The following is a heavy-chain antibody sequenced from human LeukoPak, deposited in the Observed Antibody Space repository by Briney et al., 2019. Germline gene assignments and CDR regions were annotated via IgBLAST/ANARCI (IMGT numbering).Heavy chain of an antibody. J-gene: IGHJ4*02. V-gene: IGHV4-38-2*01. CDR3: ARQAKTVVQYIDFDF. Sequence: SSETLSLTCGVSDYSITSDNYWGWIRQPPGKGLEWIGSIYHSGSTYYNPSLKSRVTISVDTSKNQFSLDLKSVTATDTAVYYCARQAKTVVQYIDFDFWGQGTLVTVSS. CDR1: DYSITSDNY. D-gene: IGHD2-21*01. CDR2: IYHSGST.